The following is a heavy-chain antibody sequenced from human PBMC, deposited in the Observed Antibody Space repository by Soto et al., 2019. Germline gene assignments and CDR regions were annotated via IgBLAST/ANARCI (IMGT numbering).Heavy chain of an antibody. D-gene: IGHD2-15*01. CDR1: GFTFSSYG. Sequence: PGGSLXLSCAASGFTFSSYGMHWVRQAPGKGLEWVAVIWYDGSNKYYADSVKGRFTISRDNSKNTLYLQMNSLRAEDTAVYYCARAAGLHPLDYWGQGTLVTSPQ. J-gene: IGHJ4*02. V-gene: IGHV3-33*01. CDR2: IWYDGSNK. CDR3: ARAAGLHPLDY.